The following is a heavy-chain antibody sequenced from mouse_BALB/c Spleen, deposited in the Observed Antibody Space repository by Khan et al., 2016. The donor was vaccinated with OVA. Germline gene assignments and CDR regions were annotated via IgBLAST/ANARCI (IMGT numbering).Heavy chain of an antibody. CDR1: GISITTGNYR. V-gene: IGHV3-5*02. CDR3: ARDYGSLYWYFDV. CDR2: IYYSGTI. D-gene: IGHD1-1*01. J-gene: IGHJ1*01. Sequence: VQLKESGPGLVKPSQTVSLTCTVTGISITTGNYRWSWIRQFPGYKLDWIGYIYYSGTITYNPSLTSRTTITRDSSKNQFFLEMNSLTAEDTATYYCARDYGSLYWYFDVWGAGTTVTVSS.